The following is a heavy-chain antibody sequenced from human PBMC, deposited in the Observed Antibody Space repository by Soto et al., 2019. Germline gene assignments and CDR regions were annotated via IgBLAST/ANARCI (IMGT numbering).Heavy chain of an antibody. V-gene: IGHV1-2*02. CDR3: AREGSGEAAGPGYFDY. CDR2: INPNSGGT. J-gene: IGHJ4*02. Sequence: ASVKVSCKASGYTFTGYYMHWVRQAPGQGLEWMGWINPNSGGTNYAQKFQGRVTITADESTSTAYMELSSLRSEDTAVYYCAREGSGEAAGPGYFDYWGQGTLVTVSS. D-gene: IGHD6-25*01. CDR1: GYTFTGYY.